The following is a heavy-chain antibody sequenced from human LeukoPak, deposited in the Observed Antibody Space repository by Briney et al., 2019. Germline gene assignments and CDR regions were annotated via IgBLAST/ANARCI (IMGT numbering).Heavy chain of an antibody. V-gene: IGHV1-2*02. J-gene: IGHJ4*02. CDR3: AAHTGRTYYYGSGSFDY. CDR2: INPNSGGT. Sequence: GASVKVSCKASGYTFTSYYMHWVRQAPGQGLEWMGWINPNSGGTNYAQKFQGRVTMTRDTSISTAYMELSRLRSDDTAVYYCAAHTGRTYYYGSGSFDYWGQGTLVTVSS. D-gene: IGHD3-10*01. CDR1: GYTFTSYY.